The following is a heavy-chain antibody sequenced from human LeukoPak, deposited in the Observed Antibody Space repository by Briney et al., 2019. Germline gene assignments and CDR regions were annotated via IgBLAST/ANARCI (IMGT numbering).Heavy chain of an antibody. V-gene: IGHV3-20*04. CDR2: INWNGGST. CDR3: AKEDYDSSPYAFDI. D-gene: IGHD3-22*01. J-gene: IGHJ3*02. Sequence: PGGSLRLSCAASGFTFDDYGMSWVRQAPGKGLEWVSGINWNGGSTGYADSVKGRFTISRDNAKNSLYLQMNSLRAEDTALYYCAKEDYDSSPYAFDIWGQGTMVTVSS. CDR1: GFTFDDYG.